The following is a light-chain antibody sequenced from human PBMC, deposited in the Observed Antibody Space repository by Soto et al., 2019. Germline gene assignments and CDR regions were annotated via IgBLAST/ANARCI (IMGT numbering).Light chain of an antibody. CDR1: QSISSY. J-gene: IGKJ4*01. V-gene: IGKV1-39*01. CDR2: AAS. Sequence: DIQMTQSPSSLSASVGDRVTITCRASQSISSYLNWYQQKPGKAPKLLIYAASSLQSGVPSRFSGSGSETDFPLSISSPQPEAFATYYCQPSYRTPLTFGGGTTVKGK. CDR3: QPSYRTPLT.